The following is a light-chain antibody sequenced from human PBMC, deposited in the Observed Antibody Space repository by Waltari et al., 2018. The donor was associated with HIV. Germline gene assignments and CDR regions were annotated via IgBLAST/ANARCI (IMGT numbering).Light chain of an antibody. CDR2: GAS. J-gene: IGKJ1*01. CDR1: QSLNSN. V-gene: IGKV3-15*01. Sequence: ITQPQPTRPVSQGKGATLSSRASQSLNSNLAWYQQKPGQAPRLLIYGASTRATGVPARFSGSGSGTEFTLTISSLQSDDFAVYYCQQYYNWPPSWTFGQGTKVDIK. CDR3: QQYYNWPPSWT.